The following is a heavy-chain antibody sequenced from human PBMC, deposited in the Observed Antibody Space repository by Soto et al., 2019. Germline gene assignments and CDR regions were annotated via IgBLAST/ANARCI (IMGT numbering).Heavy chain of an antibody. CDR3: ARVQSSSWHGAIDY. Sequence: QVQLQESGPGLVKPSQTLSLTCTVSGGSISSGGYYWSWIRQHPGKGLEWIGYIYYSGSTYYNPSLKSRVTISVDTSKNQFSLKLSSVTAADTAVYYCARVQSSSWHGAIDYWGQGTLVTVSS. CDR2: IYYSGST. CDR1: GGSISSGGYY. V-gene: IGHV4-31*03. D-gene: IGHD6-13*01. J-gene: IGHJ4*02.